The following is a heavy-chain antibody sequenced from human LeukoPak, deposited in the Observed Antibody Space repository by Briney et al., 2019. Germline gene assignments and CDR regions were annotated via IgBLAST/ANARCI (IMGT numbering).Heavy chain of an antibody. CDR2: IKEDGSEK. V-gene: IGHV3-7*03. CDR1: GFTFRSYW. Sequence: GGSLRLSCAASGFTFRSYWMSWVRQAPGKGLEWVATIKEDGSEKYYVDSVKGRFAISRDNAKNTLYVQMNSLRAEDTAVYYCAKRSAPGTYYFDSWGQGTLVSVSS. D-gene: IGHD6-13*01. CDR3: AKRSAPGTYYFDS. J-gene: IGHJ4*02.